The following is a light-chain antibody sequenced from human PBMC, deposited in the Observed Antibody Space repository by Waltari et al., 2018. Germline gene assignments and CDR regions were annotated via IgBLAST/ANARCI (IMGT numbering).Light chain of an antibody. CDR3: ATWDNSLRNVV. J-gene: IGLJ2*01. CDR2: DNN. CDR1: SPNIGNYY. V-gene: IGLV1-51*01. Sequence: QSVLTQPPSVSAAPGQKVTISCSGSSPNIGNYYVSWSHQLPGAAPKLLIYDNNKRPSGIPDRFSASKSGTSATLAITGLQIGDEADYYCATWDNSLRNVVFGGGTKLTVL.